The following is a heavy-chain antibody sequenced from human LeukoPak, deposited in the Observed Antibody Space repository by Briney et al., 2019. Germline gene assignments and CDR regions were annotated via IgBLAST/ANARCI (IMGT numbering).Heavy chain of an antibody. V-gene: IGHV1-8*03. Sequence: ASVKVSCKASGYTFTSYGISWVRQATGQGLEWMGWMNPNSGNTGYAQKFQGRVTITRNTSISTAYMELSSLRSEDTAVYYCARGRDSSSFNWFDPWGQGTLVTVSS. CDR2: MNPNSGNT. CDR1: GYTFTSYG. J-gene: IGHJ5*02. D-gene: IGHD6-6*01. CDR3: ARGRDSSSFNWFDP.